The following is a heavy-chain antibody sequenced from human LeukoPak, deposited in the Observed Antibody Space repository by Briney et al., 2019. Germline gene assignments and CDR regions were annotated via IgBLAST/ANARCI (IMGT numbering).Heavy chain of an antibody. J-gene: IGHJ5*02. CDR3: TRDAS. CDR2: IKPDGSET. V-gene: IGHV3-7*01. Sequence: GGSLRLSCAASGFTFSSYSMNWVRQAPGKGLEWMASIKPDGSETSYVDSVRGRFTISRDNPKSSLYLQMNSLTAEDTAVYHCTRDASWGQGTLVTVSS. CDR1: GFTFSSYS.